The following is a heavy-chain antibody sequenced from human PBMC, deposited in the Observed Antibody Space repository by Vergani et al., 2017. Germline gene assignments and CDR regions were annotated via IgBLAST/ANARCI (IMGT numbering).Heavy chain of an antibody. CDR2: INPNSGGT. D-gene: IGHD2-2*01. Sequence: QVQLVQSGAEVKKPGASVKVSCKASGYTFTGYYMHWVRQAPGQGLEWMGWINPNSGGTNYAQKFQGRVTMTRDTSISTAYMELRSLRSDDTAVYYCARPAPTSVYYFDYWGQGTLVTVSS. CDR1: GYTFTGYY. CDR3: ARPAPTSVYYFDY. J-gene: IGHJ4*02. V-gene: IGHV1-2*02.